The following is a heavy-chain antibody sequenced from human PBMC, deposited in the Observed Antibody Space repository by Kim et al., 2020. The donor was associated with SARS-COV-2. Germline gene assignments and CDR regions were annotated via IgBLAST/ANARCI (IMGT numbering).Heavy chain of an antibody. V-gene: IGHV4-4*06. CDR3: AREGDWNYANWFDP. D-gene: IGHD1-7*01. J-gene: IGHJ5*02. Sequence: YNPSLVSRVGMSVETAKTQFSLRLTSVSAADTAVYYCAREGDWNYANWFDPWGQGALVTVSS.